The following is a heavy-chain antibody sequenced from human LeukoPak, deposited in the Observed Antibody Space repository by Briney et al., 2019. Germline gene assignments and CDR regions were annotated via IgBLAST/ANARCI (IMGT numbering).Heavy chain of an antibody. D-gene: IGHD2-15*01. CDR3: VRDRSGSGHYRI. CDR1: GYTFTSYG. J-gene: IGHJ4*02. V-gene: IGHV1-18*01. CDR2: ISVNNGKT. Sequence: ASVKVSCKASGYTFTSYGISWVRQAPGQGLEWMGWISVNNGKTNYAQKLQGRVTMTTDTSTTTAYMELRSLTSDDTAVYYCVRDRSGSGHYRIWGQGTLVTVSS.